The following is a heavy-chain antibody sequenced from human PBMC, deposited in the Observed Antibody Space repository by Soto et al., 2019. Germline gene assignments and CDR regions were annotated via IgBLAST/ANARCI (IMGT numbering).Heavy chain of an antibody. J-gene: IGHJ4*02. CDR1: GGSISSSSHY. Sequence: QLQLQESGPGLVKPSETLSLTCTVSGGSISSSSHYWGWIRQSPGKRLEWIGSTYYRGSTHYNPSLKTRVTISVDTSKNQVSLKLYSVTAADTSVYYCASADGFGVVTPFCDYWGQGTLVTVSS. D-gene: IGHD3-3*01. CDR2: TYYRGST. CDR3: ASADGFGVVTPFCDY. V-gene: IGHV4-39*01.